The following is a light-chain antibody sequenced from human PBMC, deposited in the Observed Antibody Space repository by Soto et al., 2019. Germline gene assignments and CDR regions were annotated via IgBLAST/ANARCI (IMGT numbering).Light chain of an antibody. J-gene: IGLJ1*01. CDR1: SSNIGAGYD. V-gene: IGLV1-40*01. CDR2: DNM. Sequence: QSVLTQPPSVSGAPGQRVSISCTGSSSNIGAGYDVHWYQQLPGTPPKLLIYDNMNRPSGVPDRFSGSKSGTSASLAITGLQAEDEADYYCQSYDSSLNASYVFGTGTKVTVL. CDR3: QSYDSSLNASYV.